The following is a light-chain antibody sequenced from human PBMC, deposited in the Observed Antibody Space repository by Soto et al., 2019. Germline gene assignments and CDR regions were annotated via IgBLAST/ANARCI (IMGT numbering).Light chain of an antibody. CDR2: DTS. CDR1: QSVVVSS. V-gene: IGKV3-20*01. Sequence: EPVLTQSPGTLSLSPGERATVSCRASQSVVVSSLAWYQQRPGQAPRLLIYDTSKRATGIPDRFSGSGSGTDFTLTISRLEPEDFAVYYCQQYGSSPLTFGGGTKVDIK. J-gene: IGKJ4*01. CDR3: QQYGSSPLT.